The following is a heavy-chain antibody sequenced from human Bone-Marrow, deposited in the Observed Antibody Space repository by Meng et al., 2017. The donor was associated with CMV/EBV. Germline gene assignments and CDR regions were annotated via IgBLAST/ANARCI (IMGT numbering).Heavy chain of an antibody. CDR1: GFTFDDYA. J-gene: IGHJ5*02. CDR3: AKDFGFDP. V-gene: IGHV3-9*01. CDR2: ISWNSGSI. Sequence: LSLTCAASGFTFDDYAMHWVRQAPGKGLEWVSGISWNSGSIGYADSVKGRFTISRDNAKNSLYLQMNSLRAEDTALYYCAKDFGFDPWGQGTLVTVSS.